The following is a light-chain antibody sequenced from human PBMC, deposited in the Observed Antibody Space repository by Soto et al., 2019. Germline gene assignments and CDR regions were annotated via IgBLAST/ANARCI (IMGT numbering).Light chain of an antibody. Sequence: TQSTATLSLSHGESATLSCRASQNVANYLDWYQQKPGQAPRLLIYESSNRATGIAARFSGSGSGTDFTLTISSLQPEDFATYYCQQANSIPLTFGGGTKVDIK. CDR3: QQANSIPLT. CDR2: ESS. J-gene: IGKJ4*01. CDR1: QNVANY. V-gene: IGKV3-11*01.